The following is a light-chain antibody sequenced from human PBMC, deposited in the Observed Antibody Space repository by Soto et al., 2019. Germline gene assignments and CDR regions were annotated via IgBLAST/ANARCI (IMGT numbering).Light chain of an antibody. V-gene: IGKV1-16*01. CDR3: QQYNSYSWT. CDR1: QGIRNY. CDR2: AAS. Sequence: IHMTQSPSSLSASVGDRVTITCRASQGIRNYLDWFQQKPGKAPKLLIYAASNLQSGVPSRFSGSGSGTEFTLTISSLQPDDFATYYCQQYNSYSWTFGQGTKVDI. J-gene: IGKJ1*01.